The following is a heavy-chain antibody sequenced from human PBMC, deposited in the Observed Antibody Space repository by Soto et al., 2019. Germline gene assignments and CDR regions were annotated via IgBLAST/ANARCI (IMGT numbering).Heavy chain of an antibody. D-gene: IGHD3-10*01. V-gene: IGHV4-34*01. Sequence: QVQLQQWGAGLLKPSETLSLTCAVYGGSFSGYYWSWIRQPPGKGLEWIGEINHSGSTNYNPSLKRRVTLSVDTSTNQFSLKLSSVTAADTAVYYCARGWASIPPDLWFGELLQAKLYYYYGMDVWGQGTTVTVSS. CDR3: ARGWASIPPDLWFGELLQAKLYYYYGMDV. J-gene: IGHJ6*02. CDR1: GGSFSGYY. CDR2: INHSGST.